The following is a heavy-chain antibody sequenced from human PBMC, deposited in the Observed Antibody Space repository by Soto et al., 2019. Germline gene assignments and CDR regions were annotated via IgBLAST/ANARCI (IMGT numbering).Heavy chain of an antibody. V-gene: IGHV2-5*02. Sequence: QITLNESGPTPVKPRQTLTLTCTFSGFSLTTSGVGVGWIRQSPVKAPEWLELLYCDDDKRYSPSLKSILTITKDTSKIQVVMTMAVLDPADTATYYSAHIVLRTVFGLVTTTSIYCDYWCQVTPVAVAS. CDR2: LYCDDDK. D-gene: IGHD3-3*01. CDR3: AHIVLRTVFGLVTTTSIYCDY. J-gene: IGHJ4*02. CDR1: GFSLTTSGVG.